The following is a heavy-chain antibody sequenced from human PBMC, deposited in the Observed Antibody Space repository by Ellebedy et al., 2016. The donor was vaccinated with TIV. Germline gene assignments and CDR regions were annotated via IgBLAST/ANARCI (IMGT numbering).Heavy chain of an antibody. CDR1: GFTFSSHG. J-gene: IGHJ6*03. Sequence: GGSLRLSXAASGFTFSSHGMHWVRQAPGTGLEWVALIWYDGSKKYYADSVKGRFTISRDNSKNTLYLQMNSLRAEDTAIYYCVRMTTVSMDVWGKGTTVTVSS. V-gene: IGHV3-33*01. CDR2: IWYDGSKK. D-gene: IGHD4-11*01. CDR3: VRMTTVSMDV.